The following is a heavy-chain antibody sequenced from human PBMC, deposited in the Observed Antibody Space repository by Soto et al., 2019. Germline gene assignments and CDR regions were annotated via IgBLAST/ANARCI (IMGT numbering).Heavy chain of an antibody. V-gene: IGHV1-2*04. D-gene: IGHD3-22*01. CDR3: AGNGYDSSGYVY. CDR2: INPNSGGT. Sequence: ASVKVSCKASGYTFTGYYMHWVRQAPGQGLEWMGWINPNSGGTNYSQKFQGWVTMTRDTSISTAYMELSGLRSEDTAVYYCAGNGYDSSGYVYWGQGTLVTVSS. J-gene: IGHJ4*02. CDR1: GYTFTGYY.